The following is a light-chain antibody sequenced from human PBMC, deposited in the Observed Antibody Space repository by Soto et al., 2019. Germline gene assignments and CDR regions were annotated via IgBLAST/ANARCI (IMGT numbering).Light chain of an antibody. J-gene: IGKJ2*01. CDR1: QDISNY. CDR2: DAS. V-gene: IGKV1-33*01. CDR3: QQYNNWPRT. Sequence: DIQMTQSPSSLSASVGDRVTITCQASQDISNYLNWYQQKPGKAPKLLIYDASNLETGVPSRFSGSGSGTDFTFTISSLQSDDFAVYYCQQYNNWPRTFGQGTKLEIK.